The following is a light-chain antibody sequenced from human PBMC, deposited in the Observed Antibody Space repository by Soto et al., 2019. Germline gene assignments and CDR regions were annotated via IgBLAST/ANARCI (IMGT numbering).Light chain of an antibody. CDR1: QSVSSSY. V-gene: IGKV3-20*01. J-gene: IGKJ1*01. Sequence: EIVLTQSPGTLSLSPGERATLYCRASQSVSSSYLAWYQQKPGQAPRLLIYDASTRATGIPDRISGSGSGTDFTLTISRLEPEDFAVYYCQQYGSSPWTFGQGTRVEIK. CDR3: QQYGSSPWT. CDR2: DAS.